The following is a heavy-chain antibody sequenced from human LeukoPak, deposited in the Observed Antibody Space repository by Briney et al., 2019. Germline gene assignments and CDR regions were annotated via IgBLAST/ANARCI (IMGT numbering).Heavy chain of an antibody. J-gene: IGHJ6*02. V-gene: IGHV2-5*01. CDR1: GFSLSTSGVG. Sequence: SGPTLVKPTQTLTLTCTFSGFSLSTSGVGVGWIRQPPGKALDWLALIYWNDDKRYSPSLKSRLTITKDTSKNQVVLTMTNMDPVDRATYYCAHSGGRYYEFGDYYYGMDVWGQGTTVTVS. D-gene: IGHD1-26*01. CDR3: AHSGGRYYEFGDYYYGMDV. CDR2: IYWNDDK.